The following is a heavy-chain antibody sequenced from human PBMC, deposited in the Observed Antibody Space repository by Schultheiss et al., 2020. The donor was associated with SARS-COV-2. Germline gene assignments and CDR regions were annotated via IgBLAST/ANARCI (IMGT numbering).Heavy chain of an antibody. V-gene: IGHV3-21*01. CDR1: GFTFSSYW. CDR3: VRDRSWWTPYNCFDL. J-gene: IGHJ5*02. D-gene: IGHD2-15*01. Sequence: GGSLRLSCAASGFTFSSYWMHWVRQAPGKGLEFVASIRSSGRDIYYADSMQGRFTVSRDNANNSLYLQMDSLRAEDTAVYYCVRDRSWWTPYNCFDLWGRGTLVTVSS. CDR2: IRSSGRDI.